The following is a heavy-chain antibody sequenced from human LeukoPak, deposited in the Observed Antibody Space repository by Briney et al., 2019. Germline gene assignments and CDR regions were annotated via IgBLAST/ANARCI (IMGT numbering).Heavy chain of an antibody. CDR1: GGSISSSSYY. V-gene: IGHV4-39*01. D-gene: IGHD2-2*01. CDR3: ARRSSTSWGYFDY. CDR2: IYYSGST. J-gene: IGHJ4*02. Sequence: SETLSLTCTVSGGSISSSSYYWGWIRQPPGKGLEWIGSIYYSGSTYYNPSLKSRVTISVDTSKNQFSLKLSSVTAADTAVYYCARRSSTSWGYFDYWGQGTLVTVSS.